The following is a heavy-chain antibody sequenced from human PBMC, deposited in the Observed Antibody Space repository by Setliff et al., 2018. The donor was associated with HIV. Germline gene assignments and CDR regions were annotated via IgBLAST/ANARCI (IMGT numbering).Heavy chain of an antibody. V-gene: IGHV3-33*06. Sequence: QPGGSLRLSCAASGFTFSSYGMHWVRQAPGKGLEWVAVIWYDGSNKYYADSVKGRFTISRDNSKNTLYLQMNSLRAEDTAVYYCAKDRYYYDSSGPTVQVAYYFDYWGQGTLVTVSS. CDR3: AKDRYYYDSSGPTVQVAYYFDY. J-gene: IGHJ4*02. CDR1: GFTFSSYG. CDR2: IWYDGSNK. D-gene: IGHD3-22*01.